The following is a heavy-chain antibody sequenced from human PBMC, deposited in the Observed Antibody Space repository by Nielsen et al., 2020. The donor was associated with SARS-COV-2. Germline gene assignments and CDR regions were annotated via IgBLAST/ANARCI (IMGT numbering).Heavy chain of an antibody. Sequence: GGSLRLSCAASGFTFSRYEMIWVRQTPGKGLEWISYISSTGGTMYYTDSVKGRFLVSRDNAKSSLHLQMNSLRAEDTAVYYCASNTYYYESESSPLDDYWGQGSLVTVSS. D-gene: IGHD3-10*01. CDR2: ISSTGGTM. CDR3: ASNTYYYESESSPLDDY. J-gene: IGHJ4*02. V-gene: IGHV3-48*03. CDR1: GFTFSRYE.